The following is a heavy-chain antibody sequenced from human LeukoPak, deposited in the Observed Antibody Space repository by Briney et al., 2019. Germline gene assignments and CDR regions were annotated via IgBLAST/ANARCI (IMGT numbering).Heavy chain of an antibody. CDR3: AKDSYGSGSYYQPFDY. CDR2: ISWNSGSI. Sequence: GGSLRLSCAASGFTFSSYSMNWVRQAPGKGLEWVSGISWNSGSIGYADSVKGRFTISRDNAKNSLYLQMNSLRAEDTALYYCAKDSYGSGSYYQPFDYWGQGTLVTVSS. CDR1: GFTFSSYS. J-gene: IGHJ4*02. V-gene: IGHV3-9*01. D-gene: IGHD3-10*01.